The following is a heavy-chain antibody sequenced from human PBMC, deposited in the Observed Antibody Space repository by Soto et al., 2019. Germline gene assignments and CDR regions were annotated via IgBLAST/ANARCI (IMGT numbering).Heavy chain of an antibody. CDR2: IWYDGSNK. J-gene: IGHJ4*02. D-gene: IGHD5-18*01. V-gene: IGHV3-33*01. Sequence: QVQLVESGGGVVQPGRSLRLSCASSGFTFSSYGMHWVRQAPGKGLEWVAVIWYDGSNKYYEGYVQGLFTISRDNSKNSLYLQMKSLRAEDTAVYYCARDVDTAMVDYWGQGTLVTVSS. CDR1: GFTFSSYG. CDR3: ARDVDTAMVDY.